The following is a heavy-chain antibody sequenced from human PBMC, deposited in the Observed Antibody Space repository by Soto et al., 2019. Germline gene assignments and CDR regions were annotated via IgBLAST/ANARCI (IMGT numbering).Heavy chain of an antibody. CDR2: ISAGGTTT. J-gene: IGHJ4*02. CDR3: ARGPNSSGYSSFDY. Sequence: PGGSLRLSCAASGFTFSNYAMNWVRQAPGKGLEWVSSISAGGTTTNYADSVKGRFTISRDNSKNTLYLQMNSLRADDTALYYCARGPNSSGYSSFDYWGQGTPVTVSS. CDR1: GFTFSNYA. D-gene: IGHD3-22*01. V-gene: IGHV3-23*01.